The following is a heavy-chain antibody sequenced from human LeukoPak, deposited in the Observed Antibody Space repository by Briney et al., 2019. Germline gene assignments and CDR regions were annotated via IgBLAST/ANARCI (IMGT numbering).Heavy chain of an antibody. J-gene: IGHJ4*02. CDR2: IYYSGST. D-gene: IGHD3-10*01. V-gene: IGHV4-59*08. CDR1: GGSISSYY. CDR3: ARGEVPGY. Sequence: SETLSLTCTVSGGSISSYYWSWIRQPPGKGLEWIGYIYYSGSTNYNPSLKSRVTISVDTSKNQFSLKLSSVTAADTAVYYCARGEVPGYWGQGTLVTVPT.